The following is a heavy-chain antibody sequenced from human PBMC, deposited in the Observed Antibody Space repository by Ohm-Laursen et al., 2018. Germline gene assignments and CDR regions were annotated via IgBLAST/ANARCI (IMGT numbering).Heavy chain of an antibody. V-gene: IGHV3-21*01. CDR2: ISSSSSYI. Sequence: SLRLSCSASGFTFSSYNMNWVRQAPGKGLEWVSSISSSSSYIYYADSVKGRFTISRDNAKNSLYLQMNSLRAEDTAVYYCASAYSYSTPHYLDYWGQGTLVTVSS. J-gene: IGHJ4*02. D-gene: IGHD5-18*01. CDR1: GFTFSSYN. CDR3: ASAYSYSTPHYLDY.